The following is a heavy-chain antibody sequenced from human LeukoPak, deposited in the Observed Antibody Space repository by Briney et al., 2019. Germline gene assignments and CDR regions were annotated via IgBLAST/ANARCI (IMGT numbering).Heavy chain of an antibody. D-gene: IGHD1-26*01. V-gene: IGHV1-18*01. CDR2: ISAYNGNT. CDR3: ARGAYIVGATMIGHGPELNWFDP. CDR1: GYTFTSYG. J-gene: IGHJ5*02. Sequence: ASVKVSCKASGYTFTSYGISWVRQAPGQGLEWMGWISAYNGNTNYAQKLQGRVTMTTDTSTSTAYMELRSLRSDDTAVYYCARGAYIVGATMIGHGPELNWFDPWGQGTLVTVSP.